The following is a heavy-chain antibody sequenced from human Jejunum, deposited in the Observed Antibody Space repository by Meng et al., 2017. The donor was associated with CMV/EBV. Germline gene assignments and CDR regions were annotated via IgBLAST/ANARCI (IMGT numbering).Heavy chain of an antibody. V-gene: IGHV3-7*01. Sequence: LSSAASGFTVSNYWMTWVRQAPGKGLEWVANIKQDGSEKYYVDSVKGRFTISRDNAKNSLFLQMNSLRAEDTAMYYCARNARGSGYWGQGTLVTVSS. CDR2: IKQDGSEK. D-gene: IGHD3-10*01. CDR1: GFTVSNYW. CDR3: ARNARGSGY. J-gene: IGHJ4*02.